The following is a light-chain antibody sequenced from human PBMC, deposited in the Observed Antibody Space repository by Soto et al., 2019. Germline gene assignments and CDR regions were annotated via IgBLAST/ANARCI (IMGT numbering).Light chain of an antibody. CDR3: QQYNNWPLN. CDR1: QSVTTR. V-gene: IGKV3D-15*01. J-gene: IGKJ5*01. Sequence: IVLTQSPCTLSLSPVERVTLSFMASQSVTTRLAWYQHKPGQAPTLLMSGASNRASGVPARFSGGGSGTEFTLTITSLQSEDFAVYWCQQYNNWPLNFGPGTRLEIK. CDR2: GAS.